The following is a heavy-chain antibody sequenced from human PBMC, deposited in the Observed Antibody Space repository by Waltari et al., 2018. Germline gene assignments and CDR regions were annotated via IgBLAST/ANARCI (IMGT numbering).Heavy chain of an antibody. Sequence: VPLVQSGAEVQKTGESLKISCTGSGYSFTTYWIGWVRQIRGKGLEWMGIIYPGDSDTRYSPSFQGQVTISADKSISTAYLQWSSLKASDTAMYYCARHGSQWSHSGKIDYWGQGTLVTVSS. CDR2: IYPGDSDT. CDR1: GYSFTTYW. V-gene: IGHV5-51*01. D-gene: IGHD3-10*01. CDR3: ARHGSQWSHSGKIDY. J-gene: IGHJ4*02.